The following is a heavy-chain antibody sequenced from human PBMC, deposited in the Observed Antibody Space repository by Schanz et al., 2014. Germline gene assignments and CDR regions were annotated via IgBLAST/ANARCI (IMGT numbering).Heavy chain of an antibody. Sequence: EVQLVESGGGLVQPGGSLRLSCAVSGFIVRSNYMTWVRQAPGKGLEWVSFVHPGGSTYYPDSMKDRYTTSRDSSKNTLYLQMNSLRAEDTAVYFSAKIERYEYWGQGTLVTVSS. CDR3: AKIERYEY. J-gene: IGHJ4*02. CDR2: VHPGGST. CDR1: GFIVRSNY. V-gene: IGHV3-66*01. D-gene: IGHD1-1*01.